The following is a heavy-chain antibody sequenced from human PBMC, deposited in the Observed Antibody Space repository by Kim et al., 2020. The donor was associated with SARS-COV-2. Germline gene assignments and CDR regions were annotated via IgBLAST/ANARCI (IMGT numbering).Heavy chain of an antibody. J-gene: IGHJ2*01. D-gene: IGHD4-4*01. CDR3: GGWGTTDWYFDL. V-gene: IGHV4-31*02. Sequence: YYNPSLKSRVTISVDTSKNQFSLRLSSVTAADTAVYYCGGWGTTDWYFDLWGRGTLVTVSS.